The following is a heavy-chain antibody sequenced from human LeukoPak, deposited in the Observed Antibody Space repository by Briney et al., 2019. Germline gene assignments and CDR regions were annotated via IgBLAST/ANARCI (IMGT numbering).Heavy chain of an antibody. J-gene: IGHJ4*02. CDR2: ISGRGGSGRST. CDR3: ATSRYYYDSSGFLVDY. CDR1: GFSFSYYG. Sequence: PGGSLRLSCAASGFSFSYYGMSWVRQAPGKGLEWVSAISGRGGSGRSTYYADSVKGRFTISRDDSKNTLYLEMSSLRAEDTAIYYCATSRYYYDSSGFLVDYWGQGTLVTVST. V-gene: IGHV3-23*01. D-gene: IGHD3-22*01.